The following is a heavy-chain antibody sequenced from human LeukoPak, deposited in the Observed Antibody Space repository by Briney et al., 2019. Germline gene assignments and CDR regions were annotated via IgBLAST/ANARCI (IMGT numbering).Heavy chain of an antibody. J-gene: IGHJ4*02. Sequence: ASVKVSCKASGYTVTGYYMHWVRQAPGQGLEWMGWINPNRGGTNYAQKFQGRVTMTRETSISTAYMALSRLRSDDTAVYYCARDGGTTDFDYWGQGTLVTVYS. V-gene: IGHV1-2*02. CDR2: INPNRGGT. CDR3: ARDGGTTDFDY. CDR1: GYTVTGYY. D-gene: IGHD1-1*01.